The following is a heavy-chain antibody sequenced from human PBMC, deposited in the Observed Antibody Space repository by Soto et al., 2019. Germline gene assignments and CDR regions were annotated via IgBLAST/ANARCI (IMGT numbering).Heavy chain of an antibody. CDR1: GFTFSNYW. V-gene: IGHV3-74*02. CDR2: INSDGSVS. D-gene: IGHD2-15*01. CDR3: ARGDCVGGTCYSLAGSLYYYMDV. J-gene: IGHJ6*03. Sequence: EVQLVESGGGLVQPGGSLRLSCAASGFTFSNYWMYWVRQAPGKGLEWVSRINSDGSVSSHADSVRGRLTSSRDNVKNTLYLHMGSLRAEDTAVYCCARGDCVGGTCYSLAGSLYYYMDVWGKGTTVTVFS.